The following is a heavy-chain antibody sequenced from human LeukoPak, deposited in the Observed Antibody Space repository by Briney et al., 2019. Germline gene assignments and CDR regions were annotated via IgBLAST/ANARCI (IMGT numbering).Heavy chain of an antibody. D-gene: IGHD6-6*01. CDR1: GGTFSSYA. CDR2: IIPIFGTA. J-gene: IGHJ4*02. CDR3: ASNGVYSSSPGGAFDY. Sequence: SVKVSCKASGGTFSSYAISWVRQAPGQGLEWMGGIIPIFGTANYAQKFQGRVTITTDESTSTAYMELSSLRSEDTAVYYCASNGVYSSSPGGAFDYWGRGTLVTVSS. V-gene: IGHV1-69*05.